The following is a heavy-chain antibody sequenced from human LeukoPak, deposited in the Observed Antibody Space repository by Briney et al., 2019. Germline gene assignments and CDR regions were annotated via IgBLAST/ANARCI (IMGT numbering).Heavy chain of an antibody. Sequence: TSVKVSCKASGGTFSSYAISWVRQAPGQGLDWMGGIIPIFGTANSAQKFQGRVTITTDESTSTAYMELSSLRSEDTAVYYCARNSGDYYFDYWGQGTLVTVPS. J-gene: IGHJ4*02. CDR1: GGTFSSYA. V-gene: IGHV1-69*05. CDR2: IIPIFGTA. D-gene: IGHD4-17*01. CDR3: ARNSGDYYFDY.